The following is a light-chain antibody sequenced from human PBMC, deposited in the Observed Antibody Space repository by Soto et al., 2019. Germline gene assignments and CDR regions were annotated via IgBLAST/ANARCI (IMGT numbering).Light chain of an antibody. J-gene: IGKJ2*01. CDR1: QRVSSN. CDR2: GAS. CDR3: QQYNNWPPYT. V-gene: IGKV3-15*01. Sequence: EILMTQSPATLSVSPGERATLSCRASQRVSSNLAWYQQKPGQAPRLLIYGASTRATGIPARFSGSGSGTEFTLTISILQSEDFALYYCQQYNNWPPYTFGQGTKLEIK.